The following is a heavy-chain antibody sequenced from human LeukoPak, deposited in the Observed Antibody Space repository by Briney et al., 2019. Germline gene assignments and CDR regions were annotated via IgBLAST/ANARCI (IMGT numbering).Heavy chain of an antibody. J-gene: IGHJ6*03. CDR2: IRYDGSNK. Sequence: GGSLRLSCAASGFSFSDYGMHWVRQAPGKGLEWVAFIRYDGSNKYYADSVKGRFTISRDNSKNTLYLQMNSLRAEDTAVYFCAKGYYDFWSGYYKSDYYYYYYMDVWGKGTTVTVSS. V-gene: IGHV3-30*02. CDR1: GFSFSDYG. D-gene: IGHD3-3*01. CDR3: AKGYYDFWSGYYKSDYYYYYYMDV.